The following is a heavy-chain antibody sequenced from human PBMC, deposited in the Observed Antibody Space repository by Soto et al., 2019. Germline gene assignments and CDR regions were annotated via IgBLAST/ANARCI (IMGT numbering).Heavy chain of an antibody. Sequence: PSETLSLTCVVSGYGLSTSCYGGWVRQDPGKGLEWIGSIDHRENSYYNSSLKSRVTMSVDTSRNQFSLSLTSVTGADTAIYYCTREWGPSYYNDSSGFNPDYWGQGTLVTVSS. CDR1: GYGLSTSCY. CDR3: TREWGPSYYNDSSGFNPDY. CDR2: IDHRENS. J-gene: IGHJ4*02. V-gene: IGHV4-38-2*02. D-gene: IGHD3-22*01.